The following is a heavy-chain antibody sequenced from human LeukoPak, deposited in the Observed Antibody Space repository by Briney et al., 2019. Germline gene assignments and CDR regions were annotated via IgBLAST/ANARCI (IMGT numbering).Heavy chain of an antibody. D-gene: IGHD3-3*01. CDR2: IRRKAYVGTR. CDR3: SRGSYDYWKKAFFDY. CDR1: GFTLRDYA. Sequence: PGRSLRLSCSPLGFTLRDYAMSWFRQAPGKGLERVGFIRRKAYVGTREYAAPVKGRFTISRDDSNSIAYLQMNSLKTEDTAMYYCSRGSYDYWKKAFFDYWGQGTLVTVSS. V-gene: IGHV3-49*03. J-gene: IGHJ4*02.